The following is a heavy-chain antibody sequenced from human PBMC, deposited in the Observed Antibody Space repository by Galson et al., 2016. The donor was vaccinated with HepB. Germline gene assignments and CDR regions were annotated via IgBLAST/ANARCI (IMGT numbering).Heavy chain of an antibody. CDR1: GGSISNYY. CDR2: MYYSGTT. CDR3: AKYTNCSSTSCLTAWFDP. V-gene: IGHV4-59*01. Sequence: ETLSLTCTVSGGSISNYYWAWIRQPPGKGMECIGYMYYSGTTYYNPSLKSRVTMSVDTSKNQFSLDVRSVTAADTAVYYCAKYTNCSSTSCLTAWFDPWGQGTRVTVSS. J-gene: IGHJ5*02. D-gene: IGHD2-2*01.